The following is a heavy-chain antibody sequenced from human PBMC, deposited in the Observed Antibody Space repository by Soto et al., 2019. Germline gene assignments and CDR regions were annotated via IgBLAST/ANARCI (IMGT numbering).Heavy chain of an antibody. CDR1: GGSISTSNW. V-gene: IGHV4-4*02. Sequence: QVQLQESGPGLVKPSGTLSLTCAVSGGSISTSNWWAWVRQSPGKGLEWLGEVYHSGDTNYNPSLKSRVTVSVDYPKNQFPLNLTSVTAADTAVYFCARSRYFDWLPLDSWGQGTLVTVSS. CDR2: VYHSGDT. CDR3: ARSRYFDWLPLDS. J-gene: IGHJ4*02. D-gene: IGHD3-9*01.